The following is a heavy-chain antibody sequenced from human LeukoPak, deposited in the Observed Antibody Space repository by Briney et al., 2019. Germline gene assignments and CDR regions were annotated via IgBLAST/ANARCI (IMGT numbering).Heavy chain of an antibody. CDR2: IYTSGST. J-gene: IGHJ6*02. CDR3: ARSSGSHSYYYYYGMDV. CDR1: GGSISSYY. V-gene: IGHV4-4*09. Sequence: PSETLSLTCTVSGGSISSYYWSWIRQPPGKGLEWIGYIYTSGSTNYNPSLKSRVTISVDTSKNQFSLKLSSVTAADTAVYYCARSSGSHSYYYYYGMDVWGQGTTVTVSS. D-gene: IGHD1-26*01.